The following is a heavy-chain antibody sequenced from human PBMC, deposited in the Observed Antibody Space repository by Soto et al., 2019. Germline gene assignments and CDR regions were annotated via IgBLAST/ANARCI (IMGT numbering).Heavy chain of an antibody. Sequence: ASVKVSCKASGYTFTSYAMHWVRQAPGQRLEWMGWINAGNGNTKYSQKFQGRVTITRDTSASTAYMELSSLRSEDTAVYYCARERRRGIAEAPYGMDVWGQGTTVTVSS. J-gene: IGHJ6*02. CDR2: INAGNGNT. CDR3: ARERRRGIAEAPYGMDV. D-gene: IGHD6-13*01. V-gene: IGHV1-3*01. CDR1: GYTFTSYA.